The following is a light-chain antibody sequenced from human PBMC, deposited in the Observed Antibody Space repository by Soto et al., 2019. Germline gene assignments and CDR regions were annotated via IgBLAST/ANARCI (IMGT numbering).Light chain of an antibody. CDR3: QQYDDLLRNT. CDR1: QDISNY. CDR2: DAY. Sequence: DIQMTQSPSSLSASVGDRVTITCQASQDISNYLNCYQQKPGKAPKLLNYDAYNLETGVPSRFSGGGSGTDFTFTSNSLQPEYIATYYCQQYDDLLRNTFGQGTNLEIK. V-gene: IGKV1-33*01. J-gene: IGKJ2*01.